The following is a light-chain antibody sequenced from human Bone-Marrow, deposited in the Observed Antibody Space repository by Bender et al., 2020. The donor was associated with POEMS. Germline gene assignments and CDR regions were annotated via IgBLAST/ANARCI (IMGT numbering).Light chain of an antibody. Sequence: QPALTQPASVSGSRGQSITVSCTGTSGDVGSFNLVSWYQQHPGKAPKLMIYDVSKRPSGVSNRFSGSKSGNTASLTISGLQVEDEADYYCCSYAGGSTLLFGGGTKLTVL. CDR1: SGDVGSFNL. CDR3: CSYAGGSTLL. V-gene: IGLV2-23*02. J-gene: IGLJ2*01. CDR2: DVS.